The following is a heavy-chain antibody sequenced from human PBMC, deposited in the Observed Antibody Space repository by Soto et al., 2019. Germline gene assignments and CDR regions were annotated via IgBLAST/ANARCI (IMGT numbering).Heavy chain of an antibody. CDR3: ARDSPSSTPSYYYYYMDV. J-gene: IGHJ6*03. CDR1: GFTFSSYG. Sequence: QVQLVESGGGVVQPGRSLRLSCAASGFTFSSYGMHWVRQAPGKGLEWVAVIWYDGSNKYYADSVKGRFTTSRDNSKNTMFLQMISLIADDTAVYYCARDSPSSTPSYYYYYMDVWGKGTTVTVSS. V-gene: IGHV3-33*01. CDR2: IWYDGSNK. D-gene: IGHD2-15*01.